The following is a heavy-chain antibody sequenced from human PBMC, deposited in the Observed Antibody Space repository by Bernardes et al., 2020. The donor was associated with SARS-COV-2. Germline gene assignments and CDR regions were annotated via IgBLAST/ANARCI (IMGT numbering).Heavy chain of an antibody. Sequence: SVKVSCKASGFTFTSSAMQWVRQARGQRLEWIGWIVVGSGNTNYAQKFQERVTITRDMSTSTAYMELSSLRSEDTAVYYGAADLEYCGGDCVDYWGQGTLVTVSS. CDR3: AADLEYCGGDCVDY. CDR2: IVVGSGNT. J-gene: IGHJ4*02. V-gene: IGHV1-58*02. CDR1: GFTFTSSA. D-gene: IGHD2-21*02.